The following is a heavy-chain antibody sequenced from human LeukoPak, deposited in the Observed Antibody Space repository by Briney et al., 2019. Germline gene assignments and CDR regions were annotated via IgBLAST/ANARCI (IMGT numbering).Heavy chain of an antibody. J-gene: IGHJ4*02. V-gene: IGHV1-2*02. D-gene: IGHD3-22*01. Sequence: GASVKVSCKASGYTFTGYYMHWVRQAPGQGLEWMGWINPNSGGTNYAQKFQGRVTMTRDTSISAAYMELSRLRSDDTAVYYCAREGRPDDSSDTHFLDYWGQGTLVTVSS. CDR1: GYTFTGYY. CDR3: AREGRPDDSSDTHFLDY. CDR2: INPNSGGT.